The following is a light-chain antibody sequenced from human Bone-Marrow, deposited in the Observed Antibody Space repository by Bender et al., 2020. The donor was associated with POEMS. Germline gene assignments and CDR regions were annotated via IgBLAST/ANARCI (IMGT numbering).Light chain of an antibody. J-gene: IGLJ3*02. CDR3: HVWDSASDHQV. CDR2: DDS. CDR1: KIVTKS. V-gene: IGLV3-21*02. Sequence: SYLLAQPPSVSVAPGQTATITCGGDKIVTKSVHWYRQKPGQAPVLVVYDDSDRPSGIPERFSGSNSGNTATLTISRVEAEDEADYYCHVWDSASDHQVFGGGTKLTVL.